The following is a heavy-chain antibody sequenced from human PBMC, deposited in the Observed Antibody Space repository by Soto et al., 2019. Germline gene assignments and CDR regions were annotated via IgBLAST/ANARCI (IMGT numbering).Heavy chain of an antibody. CDR1: GGSISSGSYY. CDR3: AREPHYGDQTSY. Sequence: QVQLQESGPGLVKPSQTLSLHCTVSGGSISSGSYYWSCIRQHQGKGLEWSGYIYYSGSTYYNPSLKSRVTISVDTSNNQFCLKLSSVTAADQPVYYCAREPHYGDQTSYWVQGTLVTVST. CDR2: IYYSGST. D-gene: IGHD4-17*01. V-gene: IGHV4-31*03. J-gene: IGHJ4*02.